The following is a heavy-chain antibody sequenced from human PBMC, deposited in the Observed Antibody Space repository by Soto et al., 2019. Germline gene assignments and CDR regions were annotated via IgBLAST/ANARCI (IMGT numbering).Heavy chain of an antibody. J-gene: IGHJ5*02. Sequence: QVQLVQSGAEVKKPGSSVKVYCKASGGTFSRYAISWVRQAPGQGLEWMGGIIPIFGTANYAQKFQGRVTITADESTSTDYMELSSLRSEDTAVYYCARRDIVVVDQLYQGAWFDPWGQGTLVTVSS. V-gene: IGHV1-69*01. D-gene: IGHD2-2*01. CDR2: IIPIFGTA. CDR3: ARRDIVVVDQLYQGAWFDP. CDR1: GGTFSRYA.